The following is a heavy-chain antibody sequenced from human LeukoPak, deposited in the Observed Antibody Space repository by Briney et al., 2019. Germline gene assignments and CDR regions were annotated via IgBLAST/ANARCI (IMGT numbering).Heavy chain of an antibody. CDR1: GFTFSNYW. D-gene: IGHD2-21*02. CDR3: ARDQGDQGSDY. Sequence: QPGGSLRLSCAASGFTFSNYWMHWVRQAPGKGLVWVSRINSDGRSTNYADSVKGRFTISRGNAKNTLYLQMNSLRAEDTAVYYCARDQGDQGSDYWGQGTLVIVSS. V-gene: IGHV3-74*01. CDR2: INSDGRST. J-gene: IGHJ4*02.